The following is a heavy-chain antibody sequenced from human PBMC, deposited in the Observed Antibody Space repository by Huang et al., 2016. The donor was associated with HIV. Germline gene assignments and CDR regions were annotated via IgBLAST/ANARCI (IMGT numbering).Heavy chain of an antibody. Sequence: QLLLQESGPGLVKPSEALALTCAVSGGSIRSSDYHWGWIRQPPGKGLGWIGSIYYKGGTHYSPALKSRVTIAVDTSKNPFFLNLTSMTAADTAVYYCARHREGPVAYYSGWGSHLNYMDVWGRGRTVVVSS. CDR3: ARHREGPVAYYSGWGSHLNYMDV. V-gene: IGHV4-39*01. CDR2: IYYKGGT. CDR1: GGSIRSSDYH. J-gene: IGHJ6*03. D-gene: IGHD3-10*01.